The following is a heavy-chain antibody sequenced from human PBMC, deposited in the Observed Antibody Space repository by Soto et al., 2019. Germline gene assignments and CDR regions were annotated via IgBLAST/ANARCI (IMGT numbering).Heavy chain of an antibody. V-gene: IGHV1-18*01. CDR1: GYTFTSYG. CDR2: ISAYNGNT. Sequence: ASVKVSCKASGYTFTSYGISWVRQAPGQGLEWMGWISAYNGNTNYAQKLQGRVTMTTDTSTSTAYMELRSLRSDDTAVYYCARVGYYYDSSGYYHYYYGMDVWGQGTTVTVSS. J-gene: IGHJ6*02. CDR3: ARVGYYYDSSGYYHYYYGMDV. D-gene: IGHD3-22*01.